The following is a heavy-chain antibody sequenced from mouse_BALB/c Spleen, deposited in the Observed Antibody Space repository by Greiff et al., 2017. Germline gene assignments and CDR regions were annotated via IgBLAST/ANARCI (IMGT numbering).Heavy chain of an antibody. CDR3: ARSTGKGYYAMDY. J-gene: IGHJ4*01. D-gene: IGHD4-1*01. Sequence: VKLQESGPELVRPGVSVKISCKGSGYTFTDYAMHWVKQSHAKSLEWIGVISTYYGNTNYNQKFKGKATMTVDKSSSTAYMELARLTSEDSAIYYCARSTGKGYYAMDYWGQGTSVTVSS. CDR2: ISTYYGNT. CDR1: GYTFTDYA. V-gene: IGHV1-67*01.